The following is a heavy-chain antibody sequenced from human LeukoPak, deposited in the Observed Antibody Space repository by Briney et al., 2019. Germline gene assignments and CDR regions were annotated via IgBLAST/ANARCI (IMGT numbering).Heavy chain of an antibody. Sequence: GGSLRPSCAASGFTFIDYAVSWVRQALGKGLEWVSSVSGSRSSTFYAASVKGRLTTSRDNSKNTVSLQMDSLTPEDTAIYYCAIGPHKHLGPYSSAWDGGDYWGQGTLVTVSS. CDR3: AIGPHKHLGPYSSAWDGGDY. V-gene: IGHV3-23*01. J-gene: IGHJ4*02. CDR1: GFTFIDYA. CDR2: VSGSRSST. D-gene: IGHD6-19*01.